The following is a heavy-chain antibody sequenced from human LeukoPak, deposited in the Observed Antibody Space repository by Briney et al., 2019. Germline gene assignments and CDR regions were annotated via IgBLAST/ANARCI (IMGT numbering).Heavy chain of an antibody. J-gene: IGHJ4*02. CDR3: ARRGYSGYDRLGHFDY. CDR1: GGSFSGYY. D-gene: IGHD5-12*01. V-gene: IGHV4-34*01. Sequence: SAPLSLTCAAYGGSFSGYYWSWIRQPPGKGLEWIGEINHSGSTNYNPSLKSRVTISVDTSKNQFSLKLSSVTAADTAVYYCARRGYSGYDRLGHFDYWGQGTLVTVSS. CDR2: INHSGST.